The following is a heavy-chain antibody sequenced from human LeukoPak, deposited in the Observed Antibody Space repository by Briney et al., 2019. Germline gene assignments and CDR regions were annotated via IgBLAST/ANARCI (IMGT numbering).Heavy chain of an antibody. Sequence: GGSLRLSCAASGFTFSSCGMSWVRRAPGKGLEWVSAVSGTGSSTYYADSVKGRFTISRDNSKNMLYLQMNSLRAEDTAVYYCAKEPDYGDYFDYWGQGTLVTVSS. D-gene: IGHD4-17*01. CDR1: GFTFSSCG. V-gene: IGHV3-23*01. CDR2: VSGTGSST. J-gene: IGHJ4*02. CDR3: AKEPDYGDYFDY.